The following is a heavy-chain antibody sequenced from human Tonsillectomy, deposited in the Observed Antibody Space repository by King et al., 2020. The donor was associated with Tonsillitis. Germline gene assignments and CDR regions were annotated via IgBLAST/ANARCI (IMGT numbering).Heavy chain of an antibody. V-gene: IGHV3-21*01. J-gene: IGHJ3*02. Sequence: QLVQSGGGLVKPGGSLRLSCAASGFTLSIYAMNWVRQAPGKGLAWVSSISSSSDQIYYADSVKGRFTISRDNAKNSLYLQMNRLRVEDTAVYYCARDGAWDSGPVAFDIWGQGTMVTVSS. D-gene: IGHD5-12*01. CDR1: GFTLSIYA. CDR2: ISSSSDQI. CDR3: ARDGAWDSGPVAFDI.